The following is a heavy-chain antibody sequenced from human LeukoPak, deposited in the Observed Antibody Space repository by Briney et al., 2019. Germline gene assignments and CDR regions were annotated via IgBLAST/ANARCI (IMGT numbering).Heavy chain of an antibody. J-gene: IGHJ5*02. D-gene: IGHD3-10*01. Sequence: SETLSLTCTVSGGSISSYYWSWIRRPPGKGLEWIGYIYYSGSTNYKPSLKSRVTISVDTSRNQFSLKLSSVTAADTAVYYCARGGYYGSGNDFRFDPWGQGTLVTVSS. CDR1: GGSISSYY. V-gene: IGHV4-59*01. CDR2: IYYSGST. CDR3: ARGGYYGSGNDFRFDP.